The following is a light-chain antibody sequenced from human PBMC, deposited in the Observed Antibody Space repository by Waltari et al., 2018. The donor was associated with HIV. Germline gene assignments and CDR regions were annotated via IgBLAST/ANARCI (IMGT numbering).Light chain of an antibody. V-gene: IGKV1-39*01. J-gene: IGKJ3*01. Sequence: DINMTQSPSSLSASVGDRVTITCRTSQNIINYLNWYHQSPGKAPTLLIFGASTLQDGVSSRFSGSGSDTEFALSIAILQPEDFGTYYCQQTFSPPRTFGPGT. CDR1: QNIINY. CDR2: GAS. CDR3: QQTFSPPRT.